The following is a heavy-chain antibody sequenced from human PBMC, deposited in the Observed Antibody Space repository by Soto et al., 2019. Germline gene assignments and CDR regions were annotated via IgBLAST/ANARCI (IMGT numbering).Heavy chain of an antibody. CDR2: INVGNGNT. CDR3: ARGILWSGSFYFDY. CDR1: GYIFTSYI. J-gene: IGHJ4*02. Sequence: ASVKVSCKASGYIFTSYIMHWVRQAPGQRPEWMAWINVGNGNTKYSQKFQGRVTITRDTSASTAYMELSSLRSEDTAVYYCARGILWSGSFYFDYWGQGALVTVS. D-gene: IGHD1-26*01. V-gene: IGHV1-3*01.